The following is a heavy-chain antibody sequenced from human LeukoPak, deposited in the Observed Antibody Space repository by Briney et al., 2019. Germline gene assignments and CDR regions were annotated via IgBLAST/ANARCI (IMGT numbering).Heavy chain of an antibody. Sequence: SETLSLTCAVYGGSFSGYYWSWIRQPPGKGLEWIGEINHSGSTNYNPSLKSRVTISVDTSKNQFSLKLSSVTAADTAVYYCARDHGGDGYNYYYYYGMDVWGQGTTVTVSS. CDR3: ARDHGGDGYNYYYYYGMDV. D-gene: IGHD5-24*01. J-gene: IGHJ6*02. CDR1: GGSFSGYY. CDR2: INHSGST. V-gene: IGHV4-34*01.